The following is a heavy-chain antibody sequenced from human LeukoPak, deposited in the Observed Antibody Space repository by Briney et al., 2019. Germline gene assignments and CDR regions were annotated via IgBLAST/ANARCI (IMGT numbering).Heavy chain of an antibody. CDR2: IYPGDSDT. CDR1: GYSFTSYW. V-gene: IGHV5-51*01. J-gene: IGHJ4*02. Sequence: GESLKISCKGSGYSFTSYWIGWVRQMPGKGLEWMGIIYPGDSDTRYSPSFQGQVTISADKSISTAHLRWSSLKASDTAMYYCARRALGYCSGGSCYFDYWGQGTLVTVSS. D-gene: IGHD2-15*01. CDR3: ARRALGYCSGGSCYFDY.